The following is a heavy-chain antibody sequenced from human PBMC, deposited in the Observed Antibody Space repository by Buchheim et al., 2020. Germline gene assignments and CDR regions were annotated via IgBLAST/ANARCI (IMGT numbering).Heavy chain of an antibody. J-gene: IGHJ6*02. CDR1: GFTFSNYE. CDR3: ARGAGMDV. Sequence: DVQLVESGGGLVQPGGSLRLSCAASGFTFSNYEMNWVRQAPGEGLEWVSYITSGATKIYYADSVKGRFTISRDNAKNSLFLQMNSLRAEDTALYYCARGAGMDVWGQGTT. CDR2: ITSGATKI. V-gene: IGHV3-48*03.